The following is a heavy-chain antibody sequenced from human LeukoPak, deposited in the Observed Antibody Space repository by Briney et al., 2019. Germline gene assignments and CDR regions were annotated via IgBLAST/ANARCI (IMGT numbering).Heavy chain of an antibody. V-gene: IGHV3-53*04. CDR1: GLTVSTNC. J-gene: IGHJ4*02. Sequence: GGSLRLSCAASGLTVSTNCMTCVRHAPGKGLECVSTIYSGGTTYYADSVMGRFTIYRHNSRNTLYLQMNSLRAEDAAVYYCARVDTVMAYYFDLWGQGTLVTVSS. D-gene: IGHD5-18*01. CDR2: IYSGGTT. CDR3: ARVDTVMAYYFDL.